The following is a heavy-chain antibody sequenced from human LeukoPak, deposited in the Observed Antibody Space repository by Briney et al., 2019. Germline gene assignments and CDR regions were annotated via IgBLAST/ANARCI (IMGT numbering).Heavy chain of an antibody. J-gene: IGHJ4*02. V-gene: IGHV4-61*01. Sequence: PSETLSLTCTVSGGSVSSGSYYWSWIRQPPGKGLEWIGYIYYSGSTNYNPSLKSRVTISVDTSKNQFSLKLSSVTAADTAVYYCARTTYYYDSSGLDYWGQGTLVTVPS. CDR3: ARTTYYYDSSGLDY. CDR2: IYYSGST. CDR1: GGSVSSGSYY. D-gene: IGHD3-22*01.